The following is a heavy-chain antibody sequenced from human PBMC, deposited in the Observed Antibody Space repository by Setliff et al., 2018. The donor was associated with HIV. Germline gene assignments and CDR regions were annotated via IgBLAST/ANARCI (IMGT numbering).Heavy chain of an antibody. CDR3: ARDRGRYGDYRDFDY. CDR1: GDSISSYS. V-gene: IGHV4-59*01. D-gene: IGHD4-17*01. J-gene: IGHJ4*02. CDR2: IFSSGST. Sequence: PSETLSLTCTVSGDSISSYSWNWIRQSPGGGLEWIGFIFSSGSTKYNPSLQSRVTMSIDTSISTFYMEVTRLTSDDTAVYYCARDRGRYGDYRDFDYWGQGALVTVSS.